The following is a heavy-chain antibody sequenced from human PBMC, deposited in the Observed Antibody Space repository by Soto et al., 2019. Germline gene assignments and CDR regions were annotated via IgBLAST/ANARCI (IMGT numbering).Heavy chain of an antibody. CDR2: VSFDSKNN. D-gene: IGHD4-4*01. CDR3: AKESVEATYSYYGMDV. J-gene: IGHJ6*02. CDR1: GFSFHSYS. Sequence: LVESGGGVVRPGGSLTPSCVGSGFSFHSYSLHWVRQAPGKGREGVATVSFDSKNNYYIDSVEGRFTISRDNSKNVMSLQMNSLRHEDTAVYYCAKESVEATYSYYGMDVWGPGTAVTVSS. V-gene: IGHV3-30*18.